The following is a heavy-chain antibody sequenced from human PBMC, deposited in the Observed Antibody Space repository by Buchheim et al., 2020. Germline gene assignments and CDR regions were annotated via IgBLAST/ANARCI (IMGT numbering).Heavy chain of an antibody. V-gene: IGHV3-7*01. CDR2: INGDGSQL. Sequence: EVQLVASGGGLVQPGESLRLSCAASGFTFTASWMAWVRQAPGRGLEWVATINGDGSQLYYEDSVKGRFTISRENGKESLYLQMNSLRVDDTAVYYCADLDVYWGQGTL. J-gene: IGHJ4*02. CDR3: ADLDVY. CDR1: GFTFTASW.